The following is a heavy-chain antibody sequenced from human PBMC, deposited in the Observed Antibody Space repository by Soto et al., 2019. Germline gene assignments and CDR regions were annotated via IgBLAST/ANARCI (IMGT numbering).Heavy chain of an antibody. D-gene: IGHD1-26*01. CDR2: IWYDGSNK. CDR3: ARDDKVGAPFNDAFDI. V-gene: IGHV3-33*01. CDR1: GFTFSSYG. J-gene: IGHJ3*02. Sequence: GGSLRLSCAASGFTFSSYGMHWVRQAPGKGLEWVAVIWYDGSNKYYADSVKGRFTISRDNSKNTLYLQMNSLRAEDTAVYYCARDDKVGAPFNDAFDIWGQGTMVTVSS.